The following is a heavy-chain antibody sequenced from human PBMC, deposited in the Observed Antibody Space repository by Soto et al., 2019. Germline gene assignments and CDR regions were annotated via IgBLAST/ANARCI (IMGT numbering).Heavy chain of an antibody. J-gene: IGHJ4*02. Sequence: QVQLQESGPGLVKPSETLSLTCTVSGGSVSSGSYYWCWIRQPPGKGLEWIGYIYYSGSTNYNPSLKSRVTISVDTSKNQFSLKLSSVTAADTAVYYCARGNWTYVGVDYWGQGTLVTVSS. V-gene: IGHV4-61*01. CDR3: ARGNWTYVGVDY. D-gene: IGHD1-7*01. CDR1: GGSVSSGSYY. CDR2: IYYSGST.